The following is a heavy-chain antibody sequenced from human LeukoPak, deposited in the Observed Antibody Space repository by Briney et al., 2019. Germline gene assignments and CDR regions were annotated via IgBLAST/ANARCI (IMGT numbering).Heavy chain of an antibody. CDR3: ARGRRVPAAMGNWFDP. J-gene: IGHJ5*02. V-gene: IGHV3-7*01. D-gene: IGHD2-2*01. CDR2: INQDASEK. Sequence: WGSLRLSCTASGFTFSSYWMSWVRQAPGEGLEWVANINQDASEKYYVDSVKGRFTISRDNAKNSLYLQMNSLRAEDTAVYYCARGRRVPAAMGNWFDPWGQGTLVTVSS. CDR1: GFTFSSYW.